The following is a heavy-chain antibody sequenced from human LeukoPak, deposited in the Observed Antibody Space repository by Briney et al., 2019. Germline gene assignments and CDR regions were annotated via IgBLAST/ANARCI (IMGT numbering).Heavy chain of an antibody. CDR3: ARDGGVAYCGGDCYSGWFDP. V-gene: IGHV4-59*01. J-gene: IGHJ5*02. CDR1: GGSISSYY. CDR2: IYYSGST. D-gene: IGHD2-21*02. Sequence: PSETLSLTCTVSGGSISSYYWSWIRQPPGKGLEWVGYIYYSGSTNYNPSLKSRVTISVDTSKNQFSLKLSSVTAADTAVYYCARDGGVAYCGGDCYSGWFDPWGQGTLVTVSS.